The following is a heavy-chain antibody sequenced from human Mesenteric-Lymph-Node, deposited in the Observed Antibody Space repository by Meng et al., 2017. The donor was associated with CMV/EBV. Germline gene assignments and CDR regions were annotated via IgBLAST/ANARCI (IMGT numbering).Heavy chain of an antibody. V-gene: IGHV1-18*01. CDR1: GFIFSHFC. CDR2: ISGYNGST. Sequence: KVSGFIFSHFCVSWVRQAPGQGLEWIGWISGYNGSTNYAQKLQGRVTMTTDTSTNTAYMDLRSLRSDDTAVYYCARGAKYISSEPDDYWGQGTLVTVSS. CDR3: ARGAKYISSEPDDY. J-gene: IGHJ4*02. D-gene: IGHD6-13*01.